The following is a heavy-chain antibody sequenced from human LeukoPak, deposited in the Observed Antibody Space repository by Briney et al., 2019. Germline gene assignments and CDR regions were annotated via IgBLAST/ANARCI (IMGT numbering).Heavy chain of an antibody. V-gene: IGHV3-48*04. Sequence: GGSLRLSCAASGFTFSSYSMNWVRQAPGKGLEWVSYISSSSSTIYYADSVKGRFTISRDNAKNSLYLQMNSLRAEDTAVYYCARDSGYYDSSGYLGPEYYYYGMDVWGQGTTVTVSS. D-gene: IGHD3-22*01. CDR1: GFTFSSYS. CDR3: ARDSGYYDSSGYLGPEYYYYGMDV. J-gene: IGHJ6*02. CDR2: ISSSSSTI.